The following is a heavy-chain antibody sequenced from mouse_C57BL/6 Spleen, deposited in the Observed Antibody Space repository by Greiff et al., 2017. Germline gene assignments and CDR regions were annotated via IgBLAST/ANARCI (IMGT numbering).Heavy chain of an antibody. Sequence: QVQLKQPGAELVMPGASVKLSCKASGYTFTSYWMHWVKQRPGQGLEWIGEIDPSDSYTNYNQKFKGKSTLTVDKSSSTAYMQLSSLTSEDAAVYYCARSGGKDAMDYWGQGTSVTVSS. D-gene: IGHD3-1*01. J-gene: IGHJ4*01. CDR3: ARSGGKDAMDY. V-gene: IGHV1-69*01. CDR2: IDPSDSYT. CDR1: GYTFTSYW.